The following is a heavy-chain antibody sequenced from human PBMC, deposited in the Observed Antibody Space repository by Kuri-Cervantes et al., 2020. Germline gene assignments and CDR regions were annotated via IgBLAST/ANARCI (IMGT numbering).Heavy chain of an antibody. J-gene: IGHJ3*02. V-gene: IGHV3-48*02. CDR2: ISSSSSTI. CDR1: GFTFSSYS. D-gene: IGHD2-15*01. Sequence: GESLKISCAASGFTFSSYSMNWVRQAPGKGLEWVSYISSSSSTIYYADSVKGRFTISRDNSKNTLYLQMNSLRDEDTGIYYCAKGGGSILDDAFDIWGQGTMVTVSS. CDR3: AKGGGSILDDAFDI.